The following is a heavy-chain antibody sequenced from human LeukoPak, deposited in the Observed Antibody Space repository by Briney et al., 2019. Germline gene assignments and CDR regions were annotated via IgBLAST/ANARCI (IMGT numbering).Heavy chain of an antibody. CDR1: GGSISSSSYY. CDR2: IYYSGST. J-gene: IGHJ4*02. CDR3: AGWDTAMVMVRDY. D-gene: IGHD5-18*01. V-gene: IGHV4-39*07. Sequence: SETLSLTCTVSGGSISSSSYYWGWIRQPPGKGLEWIGSIYYSGSTYYNPSLKSRVTISVDTSKNQFSLKLSSVTAADTAVYYCAGWDTAMVMVRDYWGQGTLVTVSS.